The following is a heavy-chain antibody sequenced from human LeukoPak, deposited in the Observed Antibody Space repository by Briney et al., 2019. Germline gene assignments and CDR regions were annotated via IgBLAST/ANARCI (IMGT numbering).Heavy chain of an antibody. CDR3: ARDFYDSSGYYHFDY. CDR2: ISSSGSTI. Sequence: GGSLRLSCAASGFTFSSYEMNWVRQAPGKGLVWVSYISSSGSTICYADSVKGRFTISRDNAKNSLYLQMNSLRAEDTAVYYCARDFYDSSGYYHFDYWGQGTLVTVSS. V-gene: IGHV3-48*03. CDR1: GFTFSSYE. J-gene: IGHJ4*02. D-gene: IGHD3-22*01.